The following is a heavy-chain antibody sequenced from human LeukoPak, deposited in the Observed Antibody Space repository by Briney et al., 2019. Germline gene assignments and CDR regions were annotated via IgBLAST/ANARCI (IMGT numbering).Heavy chain of an antibody. V-gene: IGHV1-3*01. CDR1: GYTFTSYA. Sequence: ASVKVSCTASGYTFTSYAMHWVRQAPGQRLEWMGWINAGNGNTKYSQKFQGRVTITRDTSASTAYMDLSSLRSEDTAVYYCARDFSLTSSGCHDYWGQGTLVTVSS. D-gene: IGHD6-19*01. CDR2: INAGNGNT. CDR3: ARDFSLTSSGCHDY. J-gene: IGHJ4*02.